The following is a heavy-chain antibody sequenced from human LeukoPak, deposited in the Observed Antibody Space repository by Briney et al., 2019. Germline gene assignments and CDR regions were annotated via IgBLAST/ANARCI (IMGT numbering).Heavy chain of an antibody. Sequence: GGSLTLSCGASGITFSDYWVHWVRQAPGKGLVWVSRINSDGSSTIYADSVKGRFTISRDNAKNTVYLQMNSLRAEDTAVFYCATGLSQYYDLWGRGTLVTVSS. CDR3: ATGLSQYYDL. CDR1: GITFSDYW. D-gene: IGHD2-8*02. V-gene: IGHV3-74*01. J-gene: IGHJ2*01. CDR2: INSDGSST.